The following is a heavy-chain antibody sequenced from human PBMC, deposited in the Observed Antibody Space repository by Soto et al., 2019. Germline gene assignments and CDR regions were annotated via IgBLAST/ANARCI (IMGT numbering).Heavy chain of an antibody. CDR1: GGSISSGDYY. J-gene: IGHJ5*02. D-gene: IGHD2-2*02. V-gene: IGHV4-30-4*01. CDR3: DRVVPGSIPPLAAGWFDP. CDR2: IYYSGST. Sequence: QVQLQESGPGLVKPSQTLSLTCTVSGGSISSGDYYWSWIRQPPGKGLEWIGYIYYSGSTYYNPALQSRVTLSVDTIKNQVPLKVNAVTAGDTAVYYCDRVVPGSIPPLAAGWFDPWGQGTLVTVSS.